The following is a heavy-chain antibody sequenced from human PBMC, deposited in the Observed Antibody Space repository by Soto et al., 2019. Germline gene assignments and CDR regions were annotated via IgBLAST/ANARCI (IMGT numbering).Heavy chain of an antibody. D-gene: IGHD3-10*01. CDR2: IYPGDSDT. CDR1: GYSFTSYW. Sequence: PEESLKISCKGSGYSFTSYWIGWVRQMPGKGLEWMGIIYPGDSDTRYSPSFQGQVTISADKSISTAYLQWSSLKASDTAMYYCARQYYYGSGSFTRGPFDYWGQGTLVTVSS. CDR3: ARQYYYGSGSFTRGPFDY. V-gene: IGHV5-51*01. J-gene: IGHJ4*02.